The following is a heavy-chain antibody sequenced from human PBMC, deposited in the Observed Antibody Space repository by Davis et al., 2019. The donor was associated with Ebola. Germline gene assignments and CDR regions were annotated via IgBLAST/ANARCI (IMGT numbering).Heavy chain of an antibody. CDR3: AEGGTNNFLGAN. Sequence: PGGSLRLSCAASGFTFSSYAMSWVRQAPGGGLEWVSGISASGADIKYADSVRGRFSISRDDSKSTLYLQMDSLRVEDTAVFYCAEGGTNNFLGANWGQGTLVTVSS. D-gene: IGHD2-8*01. CDR1: GFTFSSYA. CDR2: ISASGADI. J-gene: IGHJ4*02. V-gene: IGHV3-23*01.